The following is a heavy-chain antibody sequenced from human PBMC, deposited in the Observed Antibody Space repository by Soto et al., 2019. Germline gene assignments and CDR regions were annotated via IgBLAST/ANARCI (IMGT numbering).Heavy chain of an antibody. V-gene: IGHV3-30*18. CDR3: AKAGREYCSSTSCYGYGMDV. CDR2: ISYDGSNK. CDR1: GFTFSSYG. D-gene: IGHD2-2*01. Sequence: GGSLRLSCAASGFTFSSYGMHWVRQAPGKGLEWVAVISYDGSNKYYADSVKGRFTISRDNSKNTLYLQMNSLRAEDTAVYYCAKAGREYCSSTSCYGYGMDVWGQGTTVTVSS. J-gene: IGHJ6*02.